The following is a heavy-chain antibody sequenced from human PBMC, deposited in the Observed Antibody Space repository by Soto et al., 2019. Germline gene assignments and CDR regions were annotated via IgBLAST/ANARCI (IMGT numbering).Heavy chain of an antibody. CDR2: SRNKANSYNT. CDR3: ARDTGGSYDY. V-gene: IGHV3-72*01. J-gene: IGHJ4*02. D-gene: IGHD1-26*01. CDR1: GFTFSDYY. Sequence: EVQLVESGGGLVQPGGSLRLSCAASGFTFSDYYMDWVRQIPGKGLEWLGRSRNKANSYNTEYAASVRGRFTISRDGPRDSMYLQMNSLKTEDTAVYYCARDTGGSYDYWGQGALVTVSS.